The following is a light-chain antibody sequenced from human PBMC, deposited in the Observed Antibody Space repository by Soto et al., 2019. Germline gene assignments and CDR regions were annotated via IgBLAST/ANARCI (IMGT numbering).Light chain of an antibody. Sequence: QSALTQPAYVTGSHGEWITITRAGASSDVGAYNYVAWYQQHPGKAPKLIVYDVTNRPSGVSNRFSGSKSGNTASLTISGLQAEDEADYYCSSFTSRSTPFVFGTGTKFTVL. CDR3: SSFTSRSTPFV. V-gene: IGLV2-14*01. CDR2: DVT. J-gene: IGLJ1*01. CDR1: SSDVGAYNY.